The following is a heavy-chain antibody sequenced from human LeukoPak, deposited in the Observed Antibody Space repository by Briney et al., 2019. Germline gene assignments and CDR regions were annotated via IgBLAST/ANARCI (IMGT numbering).Heavy chain of an antibody. CDR1: GFTFNSYG. CDR3: ATYRQVLLPFES. J-gene: IGHJ4*02. D-gene: IGHD2-8*02. Sequence: GGSLRLSCAASGFTFNSYGMDWVRQAPGKGLEWVAFIRYDGSIKYYAVSVKGRFTISRDNSKSTLSLQMNSLRAEDTAIYYCATYRQVLLPFESWGQGTLVTVSS. CDR2: IRYDGSIK. V-gene: IGHV3-30*02.